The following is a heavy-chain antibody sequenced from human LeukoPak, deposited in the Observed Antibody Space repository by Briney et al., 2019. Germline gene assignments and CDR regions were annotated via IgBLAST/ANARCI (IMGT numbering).Heavy chain of an antibody. Sequence: SQTLSLTCTVSGGSISSGDYYWSWIRQPPGKGLEWIGYIYYSGSTYYNPSLKSRVTISVDTSKNQFSLKLSSVTAADTAVYYCARGAFWSPNHYFDYWGQGTLVTVSS. CDR2: IYYSGST. CDR1: GGSISSGDYY. D-gene: IGHD3-3*01. V-gene: IGHV4-30-4*08. CDR3: ARGAFWSPNHYFDY. J-gene: IGHJ4*02.